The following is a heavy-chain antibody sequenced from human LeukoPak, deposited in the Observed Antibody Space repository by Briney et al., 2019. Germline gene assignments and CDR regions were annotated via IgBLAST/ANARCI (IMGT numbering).Heavy chain of an antibody. V-gene: IGHV3-21*01. J-gene: IGHJ4*02. D-gene: IGHD2-2*01. CDR1: GFTFSSYS. CDR3: ARAEHCSSTSCPRAYFDY. Sequence: PGGSLRLSCAASGFTFSSYSMNWVRQAPGKGLEWVSSISSSSSYIYYADSVKGRFTISRDNAKNSLYLQMNSLRAEDTAVYYCARAEHCSSTSCPRAYFDYWGQGTLVTVSS. CDR2: ISSSSSYI.